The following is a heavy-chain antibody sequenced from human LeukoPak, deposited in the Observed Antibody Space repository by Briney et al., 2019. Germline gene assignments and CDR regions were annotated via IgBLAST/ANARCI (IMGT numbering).Heavy chain of an antibody. V-gene: IGHV3-72*01. D-gene: IGHD3-22*01. CDR2: IRTRAKGYTT. J-gene: IGHJ3*02. CDR3: ARVGDYYDTRGFSSDAFDI. Sequence: GGSLRLSCAASGFTFSNAWMSWVRQAPGKGLEWVARIRTRAKGYTTQYAPSVRDRFSISRDDSTNSVYLQMNSLKTADTAVYFCARVGDYYDTRGFSSDAFDIWGLGTMVTVAS. CDR1: GFTFSNAW.